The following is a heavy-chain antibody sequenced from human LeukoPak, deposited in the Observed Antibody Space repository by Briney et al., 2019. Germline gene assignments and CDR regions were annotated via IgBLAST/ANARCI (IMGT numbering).Heavy chain of an antibody. CDR1: GFPFSSSA. Sequence: SVKVSCKASGFPFSSSAVQWLRQARGQRLEWIGWIVVGSGNTNYAQKFQGRVTMTRDMSTSTVYMELSSLRSEDTAVYYCRAVYGGTAFDYWGQGTLVTVSS. V-gene: IGHV1-58*01. D-gene: IGHD4-23*01. CDR2: IVVGSGNT. CDR3: RAVYGGTAFDY. J-gene: IGHJ4*02.